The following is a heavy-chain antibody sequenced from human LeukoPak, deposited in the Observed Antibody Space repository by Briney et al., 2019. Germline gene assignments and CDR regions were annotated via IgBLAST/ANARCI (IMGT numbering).Heavy chain of an antibody. Sequence: PSETLSLTCTVSGGSISSGGYYWSWIRQHPGKGLEWIGYIYYSGSTYYNPSLKSRVTISVDTSKNQFSLKLSSVTAADTAVYYCARGQPYDFWSGQVASYYFDYWGQGTLVTVSS. CDR3: ARGQPYDFWSGQVASYYFDY. V-gene: IGHV4-31*03. CDR1: GGSISSGGYY. D-gene: IGHD3-3*01. CDR2: IYYSGST. J-gene: IGHJ4*02.